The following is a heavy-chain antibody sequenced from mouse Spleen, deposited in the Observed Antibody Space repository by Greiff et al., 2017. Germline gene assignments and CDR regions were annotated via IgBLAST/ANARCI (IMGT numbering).Heavy chain of an antibody. CDR1: GYTFTDYY. J-gene: IGHJ2*01. CDR3: AREVYGNYGGY. Sequence: EVQLQQSGPELVKPGASVKISCKASGYTFTDYYMNWVKQSHGKSLEWIGDINPNNGGTSYNQKFKGKATLTVDKSSSTAYMELRSLTSEDSAVYYCAREVYGNYGGYWGQGTTLTVSS. CDR2: INPNNGGT. D-gene: IGHD2-1*01. V-gene: IGHV1-26*01.